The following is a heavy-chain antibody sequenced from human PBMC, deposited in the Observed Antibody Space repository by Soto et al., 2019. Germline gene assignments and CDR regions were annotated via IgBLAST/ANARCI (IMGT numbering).Heavy chain of an antibody. J-gene: IGHJ4*01. CDR2: IYHSGST. V-gene: IGHV4-38-2*01. CDR1: GYSLSSGYY. CDR3: ARGYYDSYGSFYY. Sequence: PSETLSLTCAVSGYSLSSGYYWGWIRQPPGKGLEWIGNIYHSGSTYYSPSLKSRVTISVDTSKNQFSLKLSSVTAADTAVDFCARGYYDSYGSFYYWGHGTLVTV. D-gene: IGHD3-22*01.